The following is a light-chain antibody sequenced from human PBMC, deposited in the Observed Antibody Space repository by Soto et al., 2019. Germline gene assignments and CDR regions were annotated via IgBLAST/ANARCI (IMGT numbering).Light chain of an antibody. CDR3: HQYCNSPLLT. CDR2: CAS. Sequence: EVVLTQSPGTLSLSPGERATLSCRASQSVGSSNLVWYQQKPGQAPRLLVSCASGRPTGIPDSFSGSGSGGDYTLTISRLVHDDFAVYFCHQYCNSPLLTFGGGTKVEIK. J-gene: IGKJ4*01. V-gene: IGKV3-20*01. CDR1: QSVGSSN.